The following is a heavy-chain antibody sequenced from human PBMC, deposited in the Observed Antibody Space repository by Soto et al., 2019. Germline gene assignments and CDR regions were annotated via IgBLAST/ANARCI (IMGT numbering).Heavy chain of an antibody. CDR3: ARGTGTYSRDY. V-gene: IGHV5-51*01. J-gene: IGHJ4*02. D-gene: IGHD1-26*01. CDR2: IYPGASET. Sequence: LGASLKISCKGSEYVVTSYWIGWALQGPGKRLEWMGIIYPGASETRYKPSFQGHVTISADINIRAAFFQWPRLKESDRATSYWARGTGTYSRDYWGQGTLVTVSS. CDR1: EYVVTSYW.